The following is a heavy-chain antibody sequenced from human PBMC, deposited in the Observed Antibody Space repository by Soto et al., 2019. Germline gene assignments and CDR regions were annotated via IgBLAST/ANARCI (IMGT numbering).Heavy chain of an antibody. D-gene: IGHD2-8*01. CDR2: ISSRSSTI. CDR1: GFTFSDYY. CDR3: ASGTNGAFFVY. V-gene: IGHV3-11*01. Sequence: QVQLVESGGGLVKPGGSLRLSCAASGFTFSDYYMSWIRQAPGKGLAWVSYISSRSSTIFYADSVKVRFTISRDNGKNSLYLLMNILRAEDSAVYYCASGTNGAFFVYWGQGILVTVSS. J-gene: IGHJ4*02.